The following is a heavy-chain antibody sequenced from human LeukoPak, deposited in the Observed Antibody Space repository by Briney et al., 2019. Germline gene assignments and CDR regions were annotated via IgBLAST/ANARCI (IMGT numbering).Heavy chain of an antibody. CDR1: GFTLSSYS. D-gene: IGHD6-19*01. V-gene: IGHV3-21*04. Sequence: GGSLRLSCAVSGFTLSSYSMKWVRQAPGKGLEWVSSISSSSLYIYYGDSVKGRFTISRDNAKHSVYLQMNRLRAEDTAVYYCAKCGMRIAVAGSQGFDYWGQGTLVTVSS. CDR2: ISSSSLYI. J-gene: IGHJ4*02. CDR3: AKCGMRIAVAGSQGFDY.